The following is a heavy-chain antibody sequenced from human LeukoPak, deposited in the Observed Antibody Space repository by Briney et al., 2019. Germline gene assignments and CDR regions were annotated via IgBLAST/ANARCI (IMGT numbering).Heavy chain of an antibody. CDR2: IYPGDSDT. CDR3: ARYYFWTGSYLYDY. J-gene: IGHJ4*02. Sequence: SLQISSKTSGFTFTTHWIAWVRQKPPEGLELLSIIYPGDSDTNYSPAFQGQVTISADKSTNTAYLLWSSLKASDTAMYYCARYYFWTGSYLYDYWGQGTLVTVSS. CDR1: GFTFTTHW. D-gene: IGHD3/OR15-3a*01. V-gene: IGHV5-51*01.